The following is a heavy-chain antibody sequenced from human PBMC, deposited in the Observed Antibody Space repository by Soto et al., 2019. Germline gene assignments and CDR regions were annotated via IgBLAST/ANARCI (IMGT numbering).Heavy chain of an antibody. D-gene: IGHD3-22*01. Sequence: LSLTCTVSGGSISSYYWSWIRQPAGKGLEWIGRIYTSGSTNYNPSLKSRVTMSVDTSKNQFSLKLSSVTAADTAVYYCARDFQGGAVVPSYYFDYWGQGTLVTVSS. CDR3: ARDFQGGAVVPSYYFDY. CDR2: IYTSGST. V-gene: IGHV4-4*07. J-gene: IGHJ4*02. CDR1: GGSISSYY.